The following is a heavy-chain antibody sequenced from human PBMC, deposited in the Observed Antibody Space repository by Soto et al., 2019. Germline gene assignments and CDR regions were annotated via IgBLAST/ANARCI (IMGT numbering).Heavy chain of an antibody. CDR3: AREDQSSSDPFDY. Sequence: GGSLRLSCAASGFTFSSYSMNWVRQAPGKGLEWVSYISSSSSTIYYADSVKGRFTISRDNAKNSLYLQMNSLRDEDTAVYYCAREDQSSSDPFDYWGQGPLITVSS. D-gene: IGHD6-19*01. V-gene: IGHV3-48*02. CDR1: GFTFSSYS. J-gene: IGHJ4*02. CDR2: ISSSSSTI.